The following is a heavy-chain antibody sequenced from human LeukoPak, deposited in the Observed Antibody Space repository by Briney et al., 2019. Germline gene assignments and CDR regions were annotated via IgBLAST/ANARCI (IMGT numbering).Heavy chain of an antibody. V-gene: IGHV1-8*02. Sequence: ASVKVSCKASGYTFTGYYMHWVRQTPGQGLEWMGWVSPDSGDTGYAPNFRGRVTMTTDTSINTAYMELTSLTSEDTAIYYCTRGRAAGDWGQGTLVTVSS. CDR3: TRGRAAGD. J-gene: IGHJ4*02. D-gene: IGHD6-19*01. CDR1: GYTFTGYY. CDR2: VSPDSGDT.